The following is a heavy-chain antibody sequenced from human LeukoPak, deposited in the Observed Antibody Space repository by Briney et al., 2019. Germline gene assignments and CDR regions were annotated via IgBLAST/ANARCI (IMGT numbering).Heavy chain of an antibody. Sequence: GGSLRLSCAASGFSFSNYAMSWVRQAPGKGLEWVSGISGNSAKTYHADSVKGRFTISRDNSKNTLYLQMNNLRAEDTAVYYCAKDLSWGQSDYWGLGTLVTVSS. J-gene: IGHJ4*02. V-gene: IGHV3-23*01. D-gene: IGHD2-15*01. CDR2: ISGNSAKT. CDR1: GFSFSNYA. CDR3: AKDLSWGQSDY.